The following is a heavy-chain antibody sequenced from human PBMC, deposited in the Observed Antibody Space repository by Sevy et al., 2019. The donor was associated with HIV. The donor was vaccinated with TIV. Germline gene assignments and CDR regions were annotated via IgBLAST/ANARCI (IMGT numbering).Heavy chain of an antibody. Sequence: GGSLRLSCAASGFTFSSYAMHWVRQAPGKGLEWVAVISYDGSNKYYGDSVKGRFTISRDNSKNTLYLQMNSLRAEDTAVYYCARGLAVWEQWLVPFWDYWGQGTLVTVSS. D-gene: IGHD6-19*01. J-gene: IGHJ4*02. CDR1: GFTFSSYA. V-gene: IGHV3-30*04. CDR2: ISYDGSNK. CDR3: ARGLAVWEQWLVPFWDY.